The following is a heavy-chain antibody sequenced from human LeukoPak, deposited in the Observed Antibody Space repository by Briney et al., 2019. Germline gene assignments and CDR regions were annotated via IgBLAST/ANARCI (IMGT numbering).Heavy chain of an antibody. D-gene: IGHD3-9*01. J-gene: IGHJ1*01. V-gene: IGHV3-7*01. CDR3: ASRDYDILTGEQYFQH. Sequence: GGSLRLSCAASGFTFSSYWMSWVRQAPGKGLEWVANIKQDGSEKYYVDSVKGRFTISRDNAKNSLYLQMNSLRAEDTAVYYCASRDYDILTGEQYFQHWGQGTLVTVSS. CDR1: GFTFSSYW. CDR2: IKQDGSEK.